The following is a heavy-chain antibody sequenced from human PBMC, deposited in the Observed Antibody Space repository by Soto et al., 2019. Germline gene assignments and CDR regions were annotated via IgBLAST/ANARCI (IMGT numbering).Heavy chain of an antibody. CDR3: ARPYGDYPYNWYFDL. D-gene: IGHD4-17*01. V-gene: IGHV4-30-4*01. CDR1: GGSISSGDYY. CDR2: MYYSGST. J-gene: IGHJ2*01. Sequence: QVQLQESGPGLVKPSQTLSLTCTVSGGSISSGDYYWSWIRQPPGKGLEWIGYMYYSGSTYYNPSLKSRVIISVDTSKNQFSLKLSSVTAADTAVYYCARPYGDYPYNWYFDLWGRGTLVTVSS.